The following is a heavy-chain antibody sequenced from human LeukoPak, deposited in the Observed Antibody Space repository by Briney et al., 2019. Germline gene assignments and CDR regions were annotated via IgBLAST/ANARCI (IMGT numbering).Heavy chain of an antibody. V-gene: IGHV4-4*09. D-gene: IGHD3-22*01. CDR2: IHTIGT. CDR1: GGSISGYF. Sequence: SETLSLTCTISGGSISGYFGTWIRQASGRGLEWIGYIHTIGTKHNPSLQSRVSMSIDTSKNQFSLNLRSETAADTAVYYCARGLRDEERYYKYYYMDVWGKGTTVTVSS. J-gene: IGHJ6*03. CDR3: ARGLRDEERYYKYYYMDV.